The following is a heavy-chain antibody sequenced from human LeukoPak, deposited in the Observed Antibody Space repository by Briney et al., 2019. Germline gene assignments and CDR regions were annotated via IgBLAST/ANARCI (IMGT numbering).Heavy chain of an antibody. CDR2: IFGAGKNTT. V-gene: IGHV3-23*03. CDR1: GFSFSSYA. CDR3: VRDIIDWGTIDY. Sequence: GGSLRLSCAASGFSFSSYAMNWVRQAPGKGLEWVSIIFGAGKNTTYYADSVKGRFTVSRDNSKNSLYLQMNSLRAEDTAVYYCVRDIIDWGTIDYWGQGTLVTVSS. D-gene: IGHD3-16*01. J-gene: IGHJ4*02.